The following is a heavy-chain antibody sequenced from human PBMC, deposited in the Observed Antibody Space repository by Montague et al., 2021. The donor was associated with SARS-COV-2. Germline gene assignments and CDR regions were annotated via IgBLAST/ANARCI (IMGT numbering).Heavy chain of an antibody. CDR3: VRGKGPSGRPTSFGLDV. Sequence: SLRLSCAASGFTFSDYWMHWVRQPPGKGLVWVSRIKYDGNFMNYVDSVKGRFTISRDNAKNTLFLQMDSLKVDDTGVYFCVRGKGPSGRPTSFGLDVWGQGTTVIVSS. J-gene: IGHJ6*02. CDR1: GFTFSDYW. V-gene: IGHV3-74*01. CDR2: IKYDGNFM. D-gene: IGHD1-26*01.